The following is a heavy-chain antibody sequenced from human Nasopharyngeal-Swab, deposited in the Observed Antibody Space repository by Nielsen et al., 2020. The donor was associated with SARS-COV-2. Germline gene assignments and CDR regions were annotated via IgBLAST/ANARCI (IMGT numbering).Heavy chain of an antibody. CDR2: ISGSGGST. Sequence: GESLKISCAASGFTFSSYAMSWVRQAPGKGLEWVLAISGSGGSTYYADSVKGRFTISRDNSKNTLYLQMNSLRAEDTAVYYCAKVSSPYDFWSGYYTSYYYMDVWGKGTTVTVSS. J-gene: IGHJ6*03. CDR1: GFTFSSYA. CDR3: AKVSSPYDFWSGYYTSYYYMDV. D-gene: IGHD3-3*01. V-gene: IGHV3-23*01.